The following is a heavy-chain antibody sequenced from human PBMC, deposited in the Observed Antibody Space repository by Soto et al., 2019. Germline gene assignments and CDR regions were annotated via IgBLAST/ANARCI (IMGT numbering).Heavy chain of an antibody. V-gene: IGHV3-23*01. CDR1: GFTFSSYA. CDR3: AKDPYSSSRTQYFQH. D-gene: IGHD6-6*01. J-gene: IGHJ1*01. CDR2: ISGSGGST. Sequence: EVQLLESGGGLVQPGGSLRLSCAASGFTFSSYAMSWVRQAPGKGLEWVSAISGSGGSTYYADSVKGRFTISRDNSKNTLYLQMNSLRAEDTAVYYWAKDPYSSSRTQYFQHWGQGTLVTVSS.